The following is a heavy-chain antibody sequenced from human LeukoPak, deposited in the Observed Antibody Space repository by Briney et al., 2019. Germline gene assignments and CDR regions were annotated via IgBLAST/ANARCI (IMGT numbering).Heavy chain of an antibody. CDR1: GFTFSSYG. J-gene: IGHJ4*02. CDR2: ISYDGSNK. Sequence: GGSLRLSCAASGFTFSSYGMHWVRQAPGKGLEWVAVISYDGSNKYHADSVKGRFTISRDNSKNTLYLQMNSLRAEDTAVYYCAKETYYYGSGSYYVADWWGQGTLVTVSS. CDR3: AKETYYYGSGSYYVADW. D-gene: IGHD3-10*01. V-gene: IGHV3-30*18.